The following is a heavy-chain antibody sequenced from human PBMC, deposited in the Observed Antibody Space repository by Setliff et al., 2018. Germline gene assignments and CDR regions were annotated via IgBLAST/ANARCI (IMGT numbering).Heavy chain of an antibody. V-gene: IGHV4-39*01. Sequence: KTSETLSLTCTVSGGSISSSSYYWGWIRQPPGKGLEWIGSIYYSGSTYYNPPLKSRVTISVDTSKNQFSLKLSSVTAADTAVYYCASEPSSGYLGAYYFDYWGQGTLVTVSS. CDR1: GGSISSSSYY. J-gene: IGHJ4*02. D-gene: IGHD3-22*01. CDR2: IYYSGST. CDR3: ASEPSSGYLGAYYFDY.